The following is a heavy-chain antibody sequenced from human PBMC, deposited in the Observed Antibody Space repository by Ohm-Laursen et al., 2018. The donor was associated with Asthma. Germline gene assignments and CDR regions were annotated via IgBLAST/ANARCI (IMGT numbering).Heavy chain of an antibody. D-gene: IGHD1-26*01. CDR1: GFTFRSYA. V-gene: IGHV3-21*01. CDR2: ISTASTFI. J-gene: IGHJ1*01. Sequence: SLRLSCAASGFTFRSYAMHWVRQAPGKGLEWVASISTASTFIYYADSVRGRFTTSRDNAKNSVYLQMNSLRAEDTALYYCARIGPEWELPGREYSLHHWGEGTLVTVSP. CDR3: ARIGPEWELPGREYSLHH.